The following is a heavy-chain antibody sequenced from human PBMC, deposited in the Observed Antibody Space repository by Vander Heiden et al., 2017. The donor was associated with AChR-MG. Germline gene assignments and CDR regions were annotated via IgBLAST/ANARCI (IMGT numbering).Heavy chain of an antibody. CDR1: GFTFSNYG. V-gene: IGHV3-33*01. CDR3: ARDSDDSSMALSSDFDF. Sequence: QVQLVESGGGVVQPGRSLRLSCAASGFTFSNYGMHWVRPAPGKGLEWVAFIWSDGSDKNSADSVKGRFTISRDNSKNKVYLQMNSLRAEDTAVYYCARDSDDSSMALSSDFDFWGQGTLGTVSS. CDR2: IWSDGSDK. D-gene: IGHD3-16*01. J-gene: IGHJ4*02.